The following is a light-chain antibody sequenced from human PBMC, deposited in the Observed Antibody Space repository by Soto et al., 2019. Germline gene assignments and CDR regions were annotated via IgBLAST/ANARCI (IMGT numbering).Light chain of an antibody. Sequence: EIVLTQSPATLSLSPGERATLSCRASQRVSSYLAWYQQKPGQAPRLLIYDASNRATGISARFSGSGSGTEFTLSISGLEPEDIGVYYCQQRDNWPPIFTFGPGTKVDIK. CDR1: QRVSSY. CDR2: DAS. CDR3: QQRDNWPPIFT. V-gene: IGKV3-11*01. J-gene: IGKJ3*01.